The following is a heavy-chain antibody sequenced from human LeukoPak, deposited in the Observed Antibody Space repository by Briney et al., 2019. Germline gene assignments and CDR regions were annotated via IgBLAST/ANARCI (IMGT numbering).Heavy chain of an antibody. CDR3: ATSDTVSTYNWFDP. J-gene: IGHJ5*02. V-gene: IGHV4-39*01. Sequence: SETLSLTCTVSGGSISSNTYYWGWIRRPPGKGLEWIGNIHYGGSTYYNPSLKSRVTISVDTSKNQFSLNLSSLTAADTAVYYCATSDTVSTYNWFDPWGQGTLVTVSS. CDR2: IHYGGST. CDR1: GGSISSNTYY. D-gene: IGHD5/OR15-5a*01.